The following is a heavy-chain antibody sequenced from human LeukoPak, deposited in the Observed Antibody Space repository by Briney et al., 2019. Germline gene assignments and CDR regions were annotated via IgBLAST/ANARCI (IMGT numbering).Heavy chain of an antibody. V-gene: IGHV3-23*01. D-gene: IGHD5-18*01. CDR3: AKDLYTYGTTPLDY. Sequence: GGSLRLSCAASGFTFSSYAMSWVRQAAGKGLEWVSSISSSGGSTYYADSVKGRFTISRDYSKNTLYLQMNSLRAEDTAVYYCAKDLYTYGTTPLDYWGQGTLVSVSS. CDR1: GFTFSSYA. J-gene: IGHJ4*02. CDR2: ISSSGGST.